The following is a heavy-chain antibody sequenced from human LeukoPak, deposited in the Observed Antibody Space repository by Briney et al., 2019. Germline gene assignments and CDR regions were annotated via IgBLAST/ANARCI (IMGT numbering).Heavy chain of an antibody. J-gene: IGHJ4*02. Sequence: ASVKVSCKASGYTFTGYYMHWVRQAPGQGLEWMGWINPNSGGTNYAQKFQGRVTMTRDTSISTAYMELSRLRSDDTAVYYCAREPDYGGNIDYWGQGTLVTVSS. CDR3: AREPDYGGNIDY. CDR2: INPNSGGT. CDR1: GYTFTGYY. V-gene: IGHV1-2*02. D-gene: IGHD4-23*01.